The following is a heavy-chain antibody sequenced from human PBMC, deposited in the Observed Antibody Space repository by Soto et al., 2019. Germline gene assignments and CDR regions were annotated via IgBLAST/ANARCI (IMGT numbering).Heavy chain of an antibody. Sequence: GGSLRLSCAASGFTFSSYAMHWVRQAPGKGLEWVAVISYDGSNKYYADSVKGRFTISRDNSKNTLYLQMNSLRAEDTAVYYCARDFSIFGVVTDPATCCYYYYGMDVWGQGTTVTVSS. CDR1: GFTFSSYA. CDR3: ARDFSIFGVVTDPATCCYYYYGMDV. CDR2: ISYDGSNK. V-gene: IGHV3-30-3*01. D-gene: IGHD3-3*01. J-gene: IGHJ6*02.